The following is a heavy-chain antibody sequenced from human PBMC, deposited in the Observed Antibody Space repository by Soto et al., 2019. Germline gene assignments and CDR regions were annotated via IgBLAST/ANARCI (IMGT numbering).Heavy chain of an antibody. CDR1: GGSFSGHS. J-gene: IGHJ5*01. V-gene: IGHV4-34*01. CDR3: STRAYDTNGYYRFDP. D-gene: IGHD3-22*01. CDR2: INHSGRV. Sequence: QVQLQQWGAGLLKPSETLSLTCAVYGGSFSGHSWTWIRQSPGKGLEWLGDINHSGRVNYSPSLKSRVTISLDTSTNQFSLTLSAVTAADTAMYYCSTRAYDTNGYYRFDPWGQGTLVTVSS.